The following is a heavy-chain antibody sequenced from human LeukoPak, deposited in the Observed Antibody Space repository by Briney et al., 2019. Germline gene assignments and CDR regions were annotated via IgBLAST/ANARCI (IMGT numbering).Heavy chain of an antibody. J-gene: IGHJ6*03. Sequence: GGTLRLSCAASGFTFSSYAMHWVRHAPGKGLERVAVISYDGSNKYYADSVKGRFTISRGNSKNTLYLQMNSLRAEDTAVYYCARGVEGYYYYYKDVWGKGKTVTVSS. CDR3: ARGVEGYYYYYKDV. V-gene: IGHV3-30*01. CDR1: GFTFSSYA. CDR2: ISYDGSNK.